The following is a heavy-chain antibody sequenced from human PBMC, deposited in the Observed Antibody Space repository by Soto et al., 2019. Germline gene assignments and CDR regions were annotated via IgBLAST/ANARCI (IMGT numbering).Heavy chain of an antibody. CDR3: AKSILASIAARFGGMDV. Sequence: EVQLLESGGGLVQPGGSLRLSCAASGFTFSSYAMSWVRQAPGKGLEWVSAISGSGGSTYYADSVKGRFTISRDNSKNTLYLQMNSLRAEDTAVYYCAKSILASIAARFGGMDVWGQGTTVTVSS. V-gene: IGHV3-23*01. CDR2: ISGSGGST. CDR1: GFTFSSYA. J-gene: IGHJ6*02. D-gene: IGHD6-6*01.